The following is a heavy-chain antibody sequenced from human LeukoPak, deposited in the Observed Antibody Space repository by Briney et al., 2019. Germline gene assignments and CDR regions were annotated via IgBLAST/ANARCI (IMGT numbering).Heavy chain of an antibody. V-gene: IGHV3-11*04. CDR3: VRAPDGSSKVDF. CDR1: GFAFSGHY. CDR2: ISNSGSAL. D-gene: IGHD5-24*01. J-gene: IGHJ4*02. Sequence: GGSLRLSCAASGFAFSGHYMSWIRRAPGKGLEWVSFISNSGSALYYTESVKGRFTISRDNARQSLYLQMDSLRAEDTAVYYCVRAPDGSSKVDFWGQGTLVTVSS.